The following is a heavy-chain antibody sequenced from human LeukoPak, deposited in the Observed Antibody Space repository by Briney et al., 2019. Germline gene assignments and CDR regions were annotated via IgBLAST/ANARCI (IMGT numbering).Heavy chain of an antibody. CDR3: ARSHSSDWYTKDL. CDR1: GGSSSGFY. J-gene: IGHJ5*02. CDR2: IIHSGGT. Sequence: SETLSLTCAIYGGSSSGFYWSWIRQPPGKGLEWIGAIIHSGGTNYNPSLKSRVTMSVDRSKNQFSLEVTSVTAADTAVYYCARSHSSDWYTKDLWGQGTLVTVSS. V-gene: IGHV4-34*12. D-gene: IGHD6-19*01.